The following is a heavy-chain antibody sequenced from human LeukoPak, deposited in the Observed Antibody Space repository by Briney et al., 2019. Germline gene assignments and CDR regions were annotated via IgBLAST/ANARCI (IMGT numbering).Heavy chain of an antibody. CDR2: IYYSGST. J-gene: IGHJ4*02. V-gene: IGHV4-59*08. Sequence: SETLSLTCTVSGGSISSYYWSWIRQPPGKGLEWIGYIYYSGSTNYNPSLKSRVTISVDTSKNKFSLKLSSVTAADTAVYYCARLTSPLNYFDYWGQGTLVTVSP. CDR3: ARLTSPLNYFDY. D-gene: IGHD1-1*01. CDR1: GGSISSYY.